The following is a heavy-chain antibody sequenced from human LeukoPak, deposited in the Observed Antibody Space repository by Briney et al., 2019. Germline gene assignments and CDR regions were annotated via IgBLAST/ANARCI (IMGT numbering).Heavy chain of an antibody. CDR1: GGTFSSYA. J-gene: IGHJ4*02. V-gene: IGHV1-69*04. Sequence: SVKVSCKASGGTFSSYAISWVRQAPGQGLEWMGRIIPIFGIANCAQKFQGRVTITADKSTSTAYMELSSLRSEDTAVYYCARDGGTTVISEYFDYWGQGTLVTVSS. CDR3: ARDGGTTVISEYFDY. CDR2: IIPIFGIA. D-gene: IGHD4-17*01.